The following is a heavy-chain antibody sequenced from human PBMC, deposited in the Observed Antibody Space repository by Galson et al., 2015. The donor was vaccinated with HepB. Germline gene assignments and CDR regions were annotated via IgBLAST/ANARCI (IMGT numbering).Heavy chain of an antibody. Sequence: SLRLSCAASGFTFSSYAMHWVRQAPGKGLEWVAVISYDGSNKYYADSVKGRFTISRDNSKNTLYLQMNSLRAEDTAVYYCARDFSSDEYFQHWGQGTLVTVSS. CDR2: ISYDGSNK. D-gene: IGHD3-22*01. V-gene: IGHV3-30*04. J-gene: IGHJ1*01. CDR1: GFTFSSYA. CDR3: ARDFSSDEYFQH.